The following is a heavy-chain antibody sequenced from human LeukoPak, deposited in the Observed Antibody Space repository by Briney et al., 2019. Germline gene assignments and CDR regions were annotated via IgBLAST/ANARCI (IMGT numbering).Heavy chain of an antibody. CDR1: GGSISSYY. D-gene: IGHD1-26*01. J-gene: IGHJ6*03. V-gene: IGHV4-4*07. CDR2: IYNSGST. Sequence: SETLSLTCTVSGGSISSYYWSWIRQPAGKGLEWIGRIYNSGSTTYNPSLKSRVTMSVDTSKNQFSLKLTSVTAADTAVYYCARCSRERHYFYYYYHMDVWGTGTTVTVSS. CDR3: ARCSRERHYFYYYYHMDV.